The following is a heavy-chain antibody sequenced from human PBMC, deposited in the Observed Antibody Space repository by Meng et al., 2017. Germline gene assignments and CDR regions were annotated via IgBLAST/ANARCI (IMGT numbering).Heavy chain of an antibody. CDR2: ISAYNGNT. CDR1: GYTFTSYG. D-gene: IGHD6-13*01. Sequence: ASVTVSCKASGYTFTSYGISWVRQAPGQGLEWVGWISAYNGNTNDAKKLQGRVTTTTDTSTSTANMELRSLRSDDTAVYYCARDGTGYSSSWSLPWEYYFDFWGQGTLVTVSS. CDR3: ARDGTGYSSSWSLPWEYYFDF. J-gene: IGHJ4*02. V-gene: IGHV1-18*01.